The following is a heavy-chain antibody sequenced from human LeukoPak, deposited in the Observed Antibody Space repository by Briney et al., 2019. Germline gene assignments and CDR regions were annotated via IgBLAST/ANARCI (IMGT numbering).Heavy chain of an antibody. CDR1: GFTFTSSA. J-gene: IGHJ3*02. Sequence: GTSVKVSCKASGFTFTSSAMQWVRQARGQRLEWIGWIVVGSGNTSYAQKFQGRVTMTRDTSTSTVYMELSSLRSEDTAVYYCARDPPTTNAFDIWGQGTMVTVSS. V-gene: IGHV1-58*02. CDR2: IVVGSGNT. CDR3: ARDPPTTNAFDI. D-gene: IGHD1-14*01.